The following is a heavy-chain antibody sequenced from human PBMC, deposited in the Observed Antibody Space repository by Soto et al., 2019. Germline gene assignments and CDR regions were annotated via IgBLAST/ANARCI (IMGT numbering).Heavy chain of an antibody. J-gene: IGHJ5*02. D-gene: IGHD4-17*01. Sequence: GASVKVSCKASGYTFTSYAMHWVRQAPGQRLEWMGWINAGNGNTKYSQKFQGRVTITRDTSASTAYMELSSLRSEDTAVYYCARDMTTVTRLQQFDPWGQGTLAPVSS. CDR1: GYTFTSYA. V-gene: IGHV1-3*01. CDR3: ARDMTTVTRLQQFDP. CDR2: INAGNGNT.